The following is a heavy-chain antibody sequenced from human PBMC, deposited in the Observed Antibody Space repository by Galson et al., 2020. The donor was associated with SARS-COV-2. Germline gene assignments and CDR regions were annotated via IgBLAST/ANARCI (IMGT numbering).Heavy chain of an antibody. CDR3: AREGFDNCTNGVCYRWAFDL. CDR2: INAGNGNT. J-gene: IGHJ2*01. Sequence: ASVKVSCKASGYTFTSYAMHWVRQAPGQRLEWMGWINAGNGNTKYSQKFQGRVTITRDTSASTAYMELSSLRSEDTAVYYCAREGFDNCTNGVCYRWAFDLWGRGTLVTVSS. D-gene: IGHD2-8*01. CDR1: GYTFTSYA. V-gene: IGHV1-3*01.